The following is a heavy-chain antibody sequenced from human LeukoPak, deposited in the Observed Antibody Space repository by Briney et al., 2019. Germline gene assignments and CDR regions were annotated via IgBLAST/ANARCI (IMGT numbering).Heavy chain of an antibody. D-gene: IGHD5-18*01. CDR1: GFTFSSYA. CDR2: ISGSGGST. Sequence: GGSLRLSCAASGFTFSSYAMSWVRQAPGKGLKWVSAISGSGGSTYYADSVKGRFTISRDNSKNTLYLQMNSLRAEDTAVYYCAKTIGYSYGHGYFDYWGQGTLVTVSS. CDR3: AKTIGYSYGHGYFDY. V-gene: IGHV3-23*01. J-gene: IGHJ4*02.